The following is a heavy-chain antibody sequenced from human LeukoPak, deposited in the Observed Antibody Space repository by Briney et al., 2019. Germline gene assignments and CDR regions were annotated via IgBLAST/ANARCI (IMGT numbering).Heavy chain of an antibody. Sequence: GGSLRLSCAASGFTFTNYAMTWVRQAPGKGLECVSGNSGNGASTYYADSVKGRFTISRDNRKNTLYLQMNSLRTEDTAVYYCAKAASGWYYDYWGQGTLVTVSS. CDR2: NSGNGAST. V-gene: IGHV3-23*01. D-gene: IGHD6-19*01. CDR1: GFTFTNYA. J-gene: IGHJ4*02. CDR3: AKAASGWYYDY.